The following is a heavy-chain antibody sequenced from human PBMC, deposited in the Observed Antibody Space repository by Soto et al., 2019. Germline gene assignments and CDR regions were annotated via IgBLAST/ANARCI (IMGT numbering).Heavy chain of an antibody. CDR2: INHSGST. CDR3: ARGPSYYDFWSGYRKFDY. V-gene: IGHV4-34*01. CDR1: GGYFSGYC. D-gene: IGHD3-3*01. J-gene: IGHJ4*02. Sequence: PSETLCLTCAVYGGYFSGYCWSWIRQPTGKGLEWIGEINHSGSTNYNPSLKSRVTISVDTSKNQFSLKLSSVTAADTAVYYCARGPSYYDFWSGYRKFDYWGQGTLVTVSS.